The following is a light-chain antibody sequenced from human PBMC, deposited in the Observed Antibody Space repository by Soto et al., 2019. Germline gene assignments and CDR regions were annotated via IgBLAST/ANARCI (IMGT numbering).Light chain of an antibody. CDR3: CSYTSGSTLYV. Sequence: QSALTQPASVSGSPGQSITISCTGTSSDVGGYNSVSWYQQHPGKAPKLMIFDVSSRPSGVSNRFSGSKSGNTASLTISGLQAEDEADYYCCSYTSGSTLYVFRTGTKVTVL. CDR1: SSDVGGYNS. CDR2: DVS. V-gene: IGLV2-14*01. J-gene: IGLJ1*01.